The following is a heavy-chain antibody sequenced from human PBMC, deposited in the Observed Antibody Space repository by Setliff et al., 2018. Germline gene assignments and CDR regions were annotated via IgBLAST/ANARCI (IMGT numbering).Heavy chain of an antibody. CDR2: INNYNTNT. J-gene: IGHJ4*02. D-gene: IGHD4-17*01. Sequence: ASVKVSCKTSGYTFTNYGITWVRQAPGQGLEWMGWINNYNTNTNYAQKLQGRFTISRDNSENTLYLQMNNLRAEDTAVYYCAKDLASGDYVYYFDYWGQGTLVTVSS. CDR1: GYTFTNYG. V-gene: IGHV1-18*01. CDR3: AKDLASGDYVYYFDY.